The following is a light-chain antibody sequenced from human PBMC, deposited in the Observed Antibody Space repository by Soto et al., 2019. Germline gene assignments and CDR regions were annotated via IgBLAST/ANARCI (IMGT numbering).Light chain of an antibody. CDR2: EVS. CDR1: SSDVGGYNY. V-gene: IGLV2-8*01. Sequence: QSVLSQPPSASGSPGQSVTISCTGTSSDVGGYNYVSWYQQHPGKAPKLMIYEVSKRPSGVPDRFSGSKSGNTASLTVSGIQAEDDSDYYCSSYAGSNNVVFGGGTKLTVL. CDR3: SSYAGSNNVV. J-gene: IGLJ2*01.